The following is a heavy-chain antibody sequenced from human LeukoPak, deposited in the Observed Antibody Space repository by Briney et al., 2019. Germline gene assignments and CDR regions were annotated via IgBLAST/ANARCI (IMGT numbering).Heavy chain of an antibody. Sequence: QPGGSLRLSCAASGFTFSSYSMNWVRQAPGKGLEWVSYISSSSSTIYYADSVKGRFTISRDNAKNSLYLQMNSLRAEDTAVYYCAKVVGPWSSSWSRGHYMDVWGKGTTVTISS. J-gene: IGHJ6*03. D-gene: IGHD6-13*01. CDR2: ISSSSSTI. CDR3: AKVVGPWSSSWSRGHYMDV. V-gene: IGHV3-48*01. CDR1: GFTFSSYS.